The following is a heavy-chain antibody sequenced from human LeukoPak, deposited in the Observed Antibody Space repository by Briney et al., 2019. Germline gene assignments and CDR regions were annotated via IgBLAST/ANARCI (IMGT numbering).Heavy chain of an antibody. J-gene: IGHJ4*02. CDR3: AKDPRRYSRTGGYFDY. D-gene: IGHD6-13*01. V-gene: IGHV3-23*01. CDR1: GFTLGSYA. Sequence: LAGGSLRLACVVSGFTLGSYAMSWVRHAAGKGLEWVLAISGSGGSTYYADSVKRRFTNTRDNSKNTLYLQMNSLRAEDTAAYYCAKDPRRYSRTGGYFDYWGQGTLVTVSS. CDR2: ISGSGGST.